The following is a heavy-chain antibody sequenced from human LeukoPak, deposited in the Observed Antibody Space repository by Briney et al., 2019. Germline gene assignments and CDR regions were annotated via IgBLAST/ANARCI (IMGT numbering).Heavy chain of an antibody. CDR3: ARGLQTFDY. CDR1: GGSFSGYY. Sequence: PSETLSLTCAVYGGSFSGYYWSWIRQPPGKGLEWIGYIYYSGSTNYNPSLKSRVTISVDTSKNQFSLKLSSVTAADTAVYYCARGLQTFDYWGQGTLVTVSS. V-gene: IGHV4-59*08. D-gene: IGHD5-24*01. J-gene: IGHJ4*02. CDR2: IYYSGST.